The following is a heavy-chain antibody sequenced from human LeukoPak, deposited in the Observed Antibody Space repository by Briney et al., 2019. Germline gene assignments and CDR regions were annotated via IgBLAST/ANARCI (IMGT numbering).Heavy chain of an antibody. Sequence: PGGSLRLSCAASGFTFSSYAMSWVRQAPGKGLEWVSSISSSSSYIYYADSVKGRFTISRDNAKNPLYLQMNSLRAEDTAVYYCASSGWGSGYPIDYWGQGTLVTVSS. V-gene: IGHV3-21*01. D-gene: IGHD3-22*01. CDR2: ISSSSSYI. CDR3: ASSGWGSGYPIDY. J-gene: IGHJ4*02. CDR1: GFTFSSYA.